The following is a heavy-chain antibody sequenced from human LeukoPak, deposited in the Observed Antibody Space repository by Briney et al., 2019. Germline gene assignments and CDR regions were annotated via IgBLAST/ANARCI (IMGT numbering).Heavy chain of an antibody. CDR3: ARGYSSSCPYDY. V-gene: IGHV3-7*04. Sequence: GGSLRLSCAASGFTFSRHWMTWVRQAPGKVLEWVADIKEDGSEKYYVDSVKGRFTISRDNAKNSLYLQMNSLRAEDTAVYYCARGYSSSCPYDYWGQGTLVTVSS. D-gene: IGHD6-13*01. J-gene: IGHJ4*02. CDR1: GFTFSRHW. CDR2: IKEDGSEK.